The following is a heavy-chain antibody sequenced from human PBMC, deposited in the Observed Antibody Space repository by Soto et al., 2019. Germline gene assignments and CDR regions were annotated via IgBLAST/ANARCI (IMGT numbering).Heavy chain of an antibody. D-gene: IGHD4-17*01. CDR3: ARLRGPYGGTSRGVFDI. V-gene: IGHV1-69*06. J-gene: IGHJ3*02. Sequence: QVQLVQSGAEVKKPGSSVKVSCKASAVSFSSNALTWVRQAPGQGLEWMGGIIPYFHTANYAQKFQGRVTITADKSTSTAYMELSSLRSEDTAVYYCARLRGPYGGTSRGVFDIWSQGTMVTVSS. CDR1: AVSFSSNA. CDR2: IIPYFHTA.